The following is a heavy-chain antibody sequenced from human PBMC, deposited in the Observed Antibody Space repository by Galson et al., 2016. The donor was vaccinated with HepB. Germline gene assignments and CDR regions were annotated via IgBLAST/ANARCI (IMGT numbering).Heavy chain of an antibody. CDR2: IGSSTI. D-gene: IGHD3-10*01. J-gene: IGHJ6*02. CDR1: GFNFSSHS. Sequence: SLRLSCAGSGFNFSSHSMTWVRQAPGKGLEWVSYIGSSTIYYRDSVKGRFTISRDNAKNSVSLQMKSLRAEDTAIYYRASASSVYGYDDGMDVWGPGTTVTVSS. V-gene: IGHV3-48*04. CDR3: ASASSVYGYDDGMDV.